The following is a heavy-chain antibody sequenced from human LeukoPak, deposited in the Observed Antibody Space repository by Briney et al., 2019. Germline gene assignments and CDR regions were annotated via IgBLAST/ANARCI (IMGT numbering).Heavy chain of an antibody. CDR3: ARRLTQYDCFDP. V-gene: IGHV6-1*01. D-gene: IGHD2-2*01. CDR1: GDSVSSNSVT. Sequence: SQTLSLTCAISGDSVSSNSVTWNWIRQSPSTGLEWLGRTYYRSTWYNDYAVSVRGRITVNPDTSKNQFSLHLNSVTPEDTAVYYCARRLTQYDCFDPWGQGILVTVSS. J-gene: IGHJ5*02. CDR2: TYYRSTWYN.